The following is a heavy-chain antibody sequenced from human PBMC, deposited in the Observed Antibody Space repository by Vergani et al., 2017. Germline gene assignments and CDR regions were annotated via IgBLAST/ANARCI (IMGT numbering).Heavy chain of an antibody. CDR2: ISARYPRT. CDR1: GFTFSACT. J-gene: IGHJ2*01. CDR3: VRLPRGPWNFDL. Sequence: EVQLLQSGGGVIQPGGSVRLSCAASGFTFSACTMAWVPPAPGKGLEWVSAISARYPRTYYADSVKGRFTISRDNTTNSLSLQMSGLRVEDTAVYYCVRLPRGPWNFDLWCRGTLITVSS. V-gene: IGHV3-23*01.